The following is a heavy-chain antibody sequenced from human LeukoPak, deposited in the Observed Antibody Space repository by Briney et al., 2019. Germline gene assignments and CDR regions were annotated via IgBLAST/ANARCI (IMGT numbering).Heavy chain of an antibody. D-gene: IGHD3-10*01. J-gene: IGHJ5*02. V-gene: IGHV3-66*02. Sequence: QSGGSLRLSCAASGFTVSNDYMAWVRQAPGRGLEWVSLIYGDGTTLYTDSVKGRFTISRDNFKNTLYLQMSSLRPEDTALYYCARDRAGAQSWVALDPWGQGTLVTVSS. CDR3: ARDRAGAQSWVALDP. CDR2: IYGDGTT. CDR1: GFTVSNDY.